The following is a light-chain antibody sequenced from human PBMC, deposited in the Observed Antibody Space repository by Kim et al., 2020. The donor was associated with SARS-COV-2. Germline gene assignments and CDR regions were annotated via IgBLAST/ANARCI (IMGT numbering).Light chain of an antibody. Sequence: ASVADRVTLTCRASQDITSHLAWYQQNPWKAPKLLFYAASTLQRGVPSRFSRSGSGTDFTLTLSSLQPGDVATYYCQQRHSYHITFGQGTRLEIK. CDR2: AAS. V-gene: IGKV1-9*01. J-gene: IGKJ5*01. CDR3: QQRHSYHIT. CDR1: QDITSH.